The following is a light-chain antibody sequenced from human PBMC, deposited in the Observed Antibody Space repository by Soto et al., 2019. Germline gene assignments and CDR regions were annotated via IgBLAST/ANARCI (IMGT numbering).Light chain of an antibody. CDR1: QGINNY. CDR3: QQYLTYPQT. V-gene: IGKV1-16*01. Sequence: DIQMTQSPSSLSASVGDRVTITCRASQGINNYLAWFQQKPGMAPKSLIYAASSLQSGVPSRFSGSGSGTDFTLTISSLQPEDFATYYCQQYLTYPQTFGQGTKLEIK. CDR2: AAS. J-gene: IGKJ2*01.